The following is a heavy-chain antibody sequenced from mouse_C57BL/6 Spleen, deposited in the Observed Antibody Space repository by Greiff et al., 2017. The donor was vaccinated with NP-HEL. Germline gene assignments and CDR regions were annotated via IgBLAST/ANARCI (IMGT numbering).Heavy chain of an antibody. CDR1: GYTFTSYW. CDR2: IDPSDSYT. V-gene: IGHV1-50*01. Sequence: QVQLQQPGAELVKPGASVKLSCKASGYTFTSYWMQWVKQRPGQGLEWIGEIDPSDSYTNYNQKFKGKATLTVDTSSSTAYMQLSSLTSEDSAVYYCARGGYGNYEGYAMDYWGQGTSVTVSS. CDR3: ARGGYGNYEGYAMDY. D-gene: IGHD2-10*02. J-gene: IGHJ4*01.